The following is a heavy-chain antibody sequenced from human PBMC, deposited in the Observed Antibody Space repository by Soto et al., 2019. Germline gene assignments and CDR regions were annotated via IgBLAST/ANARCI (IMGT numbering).Heavy chain of an antibody. CDR1: GGSISTSDYY. CDR2: VYYSGSA. CDR3: ARDCRASNFLPRWFDP. V-gene: IGHV4-39*07. J-gene: IGHJ5*02. Sequence: SETLSLTCTVSGGSISTSDYYWGWIRQPPGKGLEWIGIVYYSGSARYNPSLQGRVTLSLDTPKSQLSLSLSSVTAADTAVYYCARDCRASNFLPRWFDPWGQGTLVTVSS.